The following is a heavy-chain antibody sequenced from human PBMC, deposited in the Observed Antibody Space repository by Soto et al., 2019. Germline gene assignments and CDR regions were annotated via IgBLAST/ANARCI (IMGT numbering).Heavy chain of an antibody. V-gene: IGHV3-73*01. Sequence: EVQLVESGGGLVQPGGSLKLSCAASGFTFSGSAMHWVRQASGKGLEWVGRIRSKANSYATAYAASVKGRFTISIDDSKNTSYLQITSLKTEDTAVYYCTRSYGDYFKDWYFDLWGRGTLVTASS. J-gene: IGHJ2*01. CDR1: GFTFSGSA. D-gene: IGHD4-17*01. CDR2: IRSKANSYAT. CDR3: TRSYGDYFKDWYFDL.